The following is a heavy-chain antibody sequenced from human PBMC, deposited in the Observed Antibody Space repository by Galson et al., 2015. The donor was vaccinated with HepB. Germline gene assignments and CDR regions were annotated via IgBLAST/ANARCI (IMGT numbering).Heavy chain of an antibody. D-gene: IGHD3-10*01. CDR1: GFTFNNYA. CDR2: ISGGGLST. Sequence: SLRLSCAASGFTFNNYAMSWVRQAPGKGLEWVSGISGGGLSTFYVDSVKGRFTVSRDNSKNTLYLQMNSLRAEDTAIYYCAKDQYLTMLRGDWDYFDSWGQGTLVTVSS. CDR3: AKDQYLTMLRGDWDYFDS. J-gene: IGHJ4*02. V-gene: IGHV3-23*01.